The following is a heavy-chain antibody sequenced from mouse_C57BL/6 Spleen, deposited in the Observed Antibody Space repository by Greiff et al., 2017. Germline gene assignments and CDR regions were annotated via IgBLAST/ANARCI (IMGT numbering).Heavy chain of an antibody. D-gene: IGHD2-3*01. CDR1: GYTFTSYW. J-gene: IGHJ2*01. CDR3: ARGVDGYQWFDY. CDR2: IYPGSGST. V-gene: IGHV1-55*01. Sequence: VQLQQPGAELVKPGASVKMSCKASGYTFTSYWLTWVKQRPGQGLEWIGDIYPGSGSTNYNAKFKSKATLTVDQSSRTAYMQLISLTSEDSAVYYCARGVDGYQWFDYWGQGTTVTVSS.